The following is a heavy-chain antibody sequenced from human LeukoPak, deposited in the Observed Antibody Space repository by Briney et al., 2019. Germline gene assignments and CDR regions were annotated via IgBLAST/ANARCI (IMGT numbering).Heavy chain of an antibody. J-gene: IGHJ3*02. V-gene: IGHV3-23*01. CDR2: IRDNGENS. D-gene: IGHD2-15*01. CDR3: ARDRRFDADIFDI. Sequence: PGGSLRLSCAASGLTFSNYAMSWVRQAPGKGLEWVSAIRDNGENSYYVASVRGRFTISRDNSRDTLYLQMNSLRAEDTALYYCARDRRFDADIFDIWGQGTMVTVSS. CDR1: GLTFSNYA.